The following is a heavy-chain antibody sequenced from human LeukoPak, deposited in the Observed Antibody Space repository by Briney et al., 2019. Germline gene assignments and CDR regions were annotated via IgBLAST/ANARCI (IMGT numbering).Heavy chain of an antibody. CDR2: IYYTGNT. J-gene: IGHJ3*02. D-gene: IGHD6-6*01. V-gene: IGHV4-59*01. CDR3: ARSASSSSRSAFDI. CDR1: GGSISSYY. Sequence: SETLSLTCTVSGGSISSYYWSWIRQPPGKGLEWIGYIYYTGNTNYNPSLKSRITISVDTSRNQFSLKLSSVTAADTAFYYCARSASSSSRSAFDIWGQGTMVTVSS.